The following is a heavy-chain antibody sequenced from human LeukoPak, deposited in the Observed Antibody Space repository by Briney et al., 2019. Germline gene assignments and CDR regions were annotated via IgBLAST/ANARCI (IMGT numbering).Heavy chain of an antibody. D-gene: IGHD6-19*01. CDR3: AREARTDIAVAGIRTEYFQH. CDR2: IIPILGIA. Sequence: ASVKVSCKASGYTFTGYYMHWVRQAPGQGLEWMGRIIPILGIANYAQKFQGRVTITADKSTSTAYMELSSLRSEDTAVYYCAREARTDIAVAGIRTEYFQHWGQGTLVTVSS. V-gene: IGHV1-69*04. CDR1: GYTFTGYY. J-gene: IGHJ1*01.